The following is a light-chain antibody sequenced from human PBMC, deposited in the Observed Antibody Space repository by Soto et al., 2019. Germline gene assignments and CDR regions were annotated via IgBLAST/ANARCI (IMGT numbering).Light chain of an antibody. Sequence: EIVMTQSPATLSVSPGERATLSCRASQSVRSNLAWYQQKPGQAPRLLIYDGSNRATGIPARFSGSGSGTDFTLTISSLEPEDFAVYYCQQYGSSPRTFGQGTRLEIK. CDR2: DGS. CDR1: QSVRSN. J-gene: IGKJ5*01. CDR3: QQYGSSPRT. V-gene: IGKV3-11*01.